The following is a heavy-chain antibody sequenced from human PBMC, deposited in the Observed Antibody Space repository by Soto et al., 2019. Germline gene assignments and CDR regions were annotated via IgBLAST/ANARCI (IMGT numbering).Heavy chain of an antibody. CDR1: GYTLTGYY. V-gene: IGHV1-2*02. D-gene: IGHD1-26*01. Sequence: ASMKVSCQASGYTLTGYYMHWGRQAPGQGLEWMGWINPNSGGTNYAQKFQGRVTMTRDTSISTAYMELSRLRSDDTAVYYCARRGRGATPFDYWGQGTLVTVSS. CDR2: INPNSGGT. CDR3: ARRGRGATPFDY. J-gene: IGHJ4*02.